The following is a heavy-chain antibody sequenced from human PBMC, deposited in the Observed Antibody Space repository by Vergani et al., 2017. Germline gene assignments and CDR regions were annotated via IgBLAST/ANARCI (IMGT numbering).Heavy chain of an antibody. CDR3: ATSGLPAAAGGRTAWFDP. V-gene: IGHV1-24*01. CDR2: FDPEDGET. J-gene: IGHJ5*02. Sequence: QVQLVQSGAEVKKPGASVKVSCKVSGYTLTELSMHWVRQAPGKGLEWLGGFDPEDGETIYAQKFPGRVTMAEDTSTATAYMELSSLRSEDTAVYYCATSGLPAAAGGRTAWFDPWGEGTLVTVSA. D-gene: IGHD6-13*01. CDR1: GYTLTELS.